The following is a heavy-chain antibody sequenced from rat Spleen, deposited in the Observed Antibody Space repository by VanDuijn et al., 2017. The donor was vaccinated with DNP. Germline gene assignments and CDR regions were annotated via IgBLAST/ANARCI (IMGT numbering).Heavy chain of an antibody. CDR3: ATGHFDY. Sequence: EVQLVESGGGLVRPGRSMKLSCAASGFTFNNYWMTWIRQAPGKGLEWVASITNTGGITYYPDSVKGRFTISRDNAKSTLYLQMDSLRSEDTATYYCATGHFDYWGQGVMVTVSS. V-gene: IGHV5-31*01. J-gene: IGHJ2*01. CDR2: ITNTGGIT. CDR1: GFTFNNYW.